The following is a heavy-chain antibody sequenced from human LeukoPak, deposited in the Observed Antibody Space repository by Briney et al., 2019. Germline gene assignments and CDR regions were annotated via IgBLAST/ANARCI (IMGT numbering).Heavy chain of an antibody. CDR1: GFTFSSYS. CDR3: ASHSTSGGGY. D-gene: IGHD6-6*01. V-gene: IGHV3-21*01. CDR2: ISSSSSYI. J-gene: IGHJ4*02. Sequence: SGGSLRLSCAASGFTFSSYSMNWVRQAPGKGPEWVSSISSSSSYIYYADSVKGRFTISRDNAKNSLYLQMNSLRAEDTAVYYCASHSTSGGGYWGQGTLVTVSS.